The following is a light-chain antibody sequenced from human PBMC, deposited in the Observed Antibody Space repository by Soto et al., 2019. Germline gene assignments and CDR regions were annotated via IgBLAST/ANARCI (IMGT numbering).Light chain of an antibody. Sequence: DIVMTQSPDSLAVSLGETATINCKSSQSVLYSSNNKNYLAWYQQKPGQPPKLLIYWASTRESGVPDRFSGSGSKTDFTLTISSLQAEDVAVYYCQQYYSTPLTFGGGTKVEIK. CDR3: QQYYSTPLT. CDR2: WAS. V-gene: IGKV4-1*01. CDR1: QSVLYSSNNKNY. J-gene: IGKJ4*01.